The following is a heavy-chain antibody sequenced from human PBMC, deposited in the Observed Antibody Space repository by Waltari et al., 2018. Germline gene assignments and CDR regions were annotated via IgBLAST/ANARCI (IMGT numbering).Heavy chain of an antibody. CDR3: ARGPDILTGYYPSDY. CDR2: INPNSGGT. D-gene: IGHD3-9*01. CDR1: GYTFTGYY. Sequence: QVQLVQSGAEVKKPGASVKVSCKASGYTFTGYYMHWVRQAPGQGLEWMGRINPNSGGTNYAQKFQGRVTMTRDTSISTAYMELSSLRSDDTAVYYCARGPDILTGYYPSDYWGQGTLVTVSS. V-gene: IGHV1-2*06. J-gene: IGHJ4*02.